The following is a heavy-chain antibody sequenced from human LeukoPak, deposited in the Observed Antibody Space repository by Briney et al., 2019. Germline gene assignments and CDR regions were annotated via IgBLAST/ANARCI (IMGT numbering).Heavy chain of an antibody. D-gene: IGHD2-2*01. CDR1: GYSISSGYY. CDR3: ARATEDFRQLFDI. V-gene: IGHV4-38-2*02. CDR2: IYHTGPT. J-gene: IGHJ3*02. Sequence: SETLSLTCSVSGYSISSGYYWGWIRQPPGKGLEWIGNIYHTGPTYYNPSLKSRVTMSVDTSKNQFYLRLSSMTASDTAVYYCARATEDFRQLFDIWGRGTMVTVSS.